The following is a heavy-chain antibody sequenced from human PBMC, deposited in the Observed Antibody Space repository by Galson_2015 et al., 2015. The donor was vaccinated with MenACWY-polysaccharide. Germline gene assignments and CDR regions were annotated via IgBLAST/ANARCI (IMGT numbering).Heavy chain of an antibody. V-gene: IGHV3-7*01. CDR3: ARYRDSSGRRFDY. D-gene: IGHD6-19*01. J-gene: IGHJ4*02. CDR2: IKQDGSEK. Sequence: SLRLSCAAFGFTFSGFWMSWVRQAPGKGLEWVANIKQDGSEKYYVDSVKGRFTISRDNAKNSLYLQMNSLRAEDTAVYYCARYRDSSGRRFDYWGQGTLVTVSS. CDR1: GFTFSGFW.